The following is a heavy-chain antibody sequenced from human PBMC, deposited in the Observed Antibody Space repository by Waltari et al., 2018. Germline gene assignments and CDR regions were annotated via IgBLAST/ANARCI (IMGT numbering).Heavy chain of an antibody. Sequence: EVQLVESGGGVVRPGGSLRLSCAASGFPFGDYAMHWVRQAPGKGLEWVSGINWNGGRTGYADSGKGRFTISRDNVKNSLYLQMNSLRGEDTALYYCARRASDPISGYSTDWDQEGFDYWGQGSLVTVSS. CDR3: ARRASDPISGYSTDWDQEGFDY. D-gene: IGHD6-19*01. V-gene: IGHV3-20*04. J-gene: IGHJ4*02. CDR1: GFPFGDYA. CDR2: INWNGGRT.